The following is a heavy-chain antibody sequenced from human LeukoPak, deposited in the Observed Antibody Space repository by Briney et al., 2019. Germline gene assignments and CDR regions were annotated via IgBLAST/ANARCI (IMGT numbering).Heavy chain of an antibody. CDR3: ARHVPAIYDFWSGYSAIDY. Sequence: KPSETLSLTCTVSGGSISSSSYYWGRIRQPPGKGLEWIGSIYYSGSTYYNPSLKSRVTISVDTSKNQFSLKLSSVTAADTAVYYCARHVPAIYDFWSGYSAIDYWGQGTLVTVSS. J-gene: IGHJ4*02. V-gene: IGHV4-39*01. CDR2: IYYSGST. D-gene: IGHD3-3*01. CDR1: GGSISSSSYY.